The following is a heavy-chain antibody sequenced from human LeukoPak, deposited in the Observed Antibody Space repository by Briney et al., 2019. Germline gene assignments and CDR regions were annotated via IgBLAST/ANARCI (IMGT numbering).Heavy chain of an antibody. V-gene: IGHV4-4*07. CDR2: IYTSGST. CDR3: ARDRGSSGWYLFDY. D-gene: IGHD6-19*01. J-gene: IGHJ4*02. CDR1: GGSISSYY. Sequence: SETLSLTCTVSGGSISSYYWSWIRQPAGKGLEWVGRIYTSGSTNYNPSLKSRVTMSVDTSKNQFSLKLSSVTAADTAVYYCARDRGSSGWYLFDYWGQGTLVTVSS.